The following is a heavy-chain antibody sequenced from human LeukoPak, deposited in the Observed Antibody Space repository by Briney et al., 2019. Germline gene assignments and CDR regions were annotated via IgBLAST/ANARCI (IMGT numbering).Heavy chain of an antibody. J-gene: IGHJ5*02. CDR1: GGTFSSYA. D-gene: IGHD5-18*01. CDR2: IIPIFGTA. Sequence: SVKVSCKASGGTFSSYAISWVRQALGQGLEWMGGIIPIFGTANYAQKFQGRVTITTDESTSTAYMELSSLRSGDTAVYYCARGARGGDTAMVYAPNVGNWFDPWGQGTLVTVSS. V-gene: IGHV1-69*05. CDR3: ARGARGGDTAMVYAPNVGNWFDP.